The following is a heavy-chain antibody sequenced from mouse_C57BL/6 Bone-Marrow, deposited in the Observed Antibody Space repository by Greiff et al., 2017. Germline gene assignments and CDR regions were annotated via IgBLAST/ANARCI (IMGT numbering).Heavy chain of an antibody. CDR3: ARDYYGSHFDV. CDR2: ISYDGSN. J-gene: IGHJ1*03. V-gene: IGHV3-6*01. D-gene: IGHD1-1*01. Sequence: ESGPGLGKPSQSLSLTCSVTGYSITSGYYWNWIRQFPGNKLEWMGYISYDGSNNYNPSLKNRIAITRDTSKNQFFLKLNSVTTEDTATYYCARDYYGSHFDVWGTGTTVTVSS. CDR1: GYSITSGYY.